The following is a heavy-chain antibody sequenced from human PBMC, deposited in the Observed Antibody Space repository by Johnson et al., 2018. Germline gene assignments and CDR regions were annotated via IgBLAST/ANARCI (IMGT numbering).Heavy chain of an antibody. V-gene: IGHV3-49*03. J-gene: IGHJ6*02. D-gene: IGHD3-10*01. Sequence: VQLVESGGGLVQPGRSLRLSCTASGFTFGDYRMSWFRQAPGKGLEWVGLVRSTAYGGTTDYAAPVKGRFTISGDDSKSTAYLQMNSLKSEDTAVYYCTTGLWFGELLSVDVWGQGATVTVSS. CDR1: GFTFGDYR. CDR3: TTGLWFGELLSVDV. CDR2: VRSTAYGGTT.